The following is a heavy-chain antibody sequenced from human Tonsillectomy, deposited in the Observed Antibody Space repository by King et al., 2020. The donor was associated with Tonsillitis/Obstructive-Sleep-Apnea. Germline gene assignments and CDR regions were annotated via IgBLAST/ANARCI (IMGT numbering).Heavy chain of an antibody. CDR3: ARGEGAFDY. CDR1: GYTFTSYY. CDR2: INPRGGST. J-gene: IGHJ4*02. Sequence: QVQLVESGAEVKKPGASVKVSCKASGYTFTSYYMHWVRQAPGQGLEWMGIINPRGGSTSYAQKFQGRGTMTRDTSTSTVYMELGSLGSEDTAVYYCARGEGAFDYWGQGTLVTVSS. V-gene: IGHV1-46*01. D-gene: IGHD3-16*01.